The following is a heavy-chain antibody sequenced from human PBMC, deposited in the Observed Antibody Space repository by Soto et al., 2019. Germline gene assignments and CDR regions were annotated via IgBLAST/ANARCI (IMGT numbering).Heavy chain of an antibody. CDR1: GGSISRYY. CDR2: MYFSGNT. J-gene: IGHJ6*02. D-gene: IGHD3-22*01. V-gene: IGHV4-59*01. Sequence: QVQLQESGPGLVKPSETLSLSCSVAGGSISRYYWCWIRHPPGRGLDWIGYMYFSGNTGYNPSIKSRDPISIDKPNNRFSLKMTSVTAADTAVYYCARSYDNNGYYYYGMDVWGQGTPVPVSS. CDR3: ARSYDNNGYYYYGMDV.